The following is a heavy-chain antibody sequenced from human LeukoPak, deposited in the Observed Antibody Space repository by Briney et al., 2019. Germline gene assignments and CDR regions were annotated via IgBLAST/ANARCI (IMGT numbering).Heavy chain of an antibody. V-gene: IGHV3-23*01. CDR1: GFTFSSYG. D-gene: IGHD6-19*01. CDR3: ARDPSSGWYLKGWFDP. J-gene: IGHJ5*02. Sequence: GGTLRLSCAASGFTFSSYGMSWVRQAPGKGLEWVSAISGSGGSTYYADSVKGRFTISRDNSKNTLYLQMNSLRAEDTAVYYCARDPSSGWYLKGWFDPWGQGTLVTVSS. CDR2: ISGSGGST.